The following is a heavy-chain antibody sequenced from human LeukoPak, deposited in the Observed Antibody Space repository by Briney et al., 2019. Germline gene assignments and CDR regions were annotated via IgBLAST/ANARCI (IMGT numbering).Heavy chain of an antibody. V-gene: IGHV3-11*01. CDR3: AKDRTVGASYWYFDL. Sequence: GGSLRLSCAVSGLTFSDYYMSWTRQAPGKGPELVSYISPSGSSIFYVDSVKGRFTISRDNAKNSLYLQMNSLRAEDTAIYYCAKDRTVGASYWYFDLWGRGTLVTVSS. J-gene: IGHJ2*01. D-gene: IGHD1-26*01. CDR2: ISPSGSSI. CDR1: GLTFSDYY.